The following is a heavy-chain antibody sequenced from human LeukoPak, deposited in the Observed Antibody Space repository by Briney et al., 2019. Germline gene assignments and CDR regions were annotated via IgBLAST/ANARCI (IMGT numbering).Heavy chain of an antibody. V-gene: IGHV1-8*01. J-gene: IGHJ4*02. CDR1: GYTFTSYD. CDR3: ATDPNYYGSGSLDY. Sequence: ASVKVSCKASGYTFTSYDINWVRQATGQGLEWMGWMNPNSSNTGYAQKFQGRVTMTEDTSTDTVYMELSSLRSEDTAMYYCATDPNYYGSGSLDYWGQGTLVTVSS. CDR2: MNPNSSNT. D-gene: IGHD3-10*01.